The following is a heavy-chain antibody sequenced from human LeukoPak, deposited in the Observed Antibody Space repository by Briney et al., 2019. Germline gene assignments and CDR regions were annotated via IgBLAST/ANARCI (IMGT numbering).Heavy chain of an antibody. CDR1: GGSLHRSF. CDR2: IYSSGTT. CDR3: GRRPAVDGPIDN. J-gene: IGHJ4*02. D-gene: IGHD3/OR15-3a*01. V-gene: IGHV4-59*01. Sequence: SETLSLTCVVSGGSLHRSFWTWVRQPPAKGLEWIGRIYSSGTTDYSPSLKSRLTISIDTSKNQFSLRLASVTAADTAVYYCGRRPAVDGPIDNWGQGILVAVSS.